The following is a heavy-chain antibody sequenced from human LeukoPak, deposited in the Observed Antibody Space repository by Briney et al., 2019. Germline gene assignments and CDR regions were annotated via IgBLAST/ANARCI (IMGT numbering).Heavy chain of an antibody. CDR3: ARRSGYSSSWYYYYYMDV. V-gene: IGHV1-18*01. CDR2: ISAYNGNT. Sequence: ASVKVSCKASGYTFTSYGISWVRQAPGRGLEWMGWISAYNGNTNYAQKLQGRVTMTTDTSTSTAYMELRSLRSDDTAVYYCARRSGYSSSWYYYYYMDVWGKGTTVTVSS. CDR1: GYTFTSYG. D-gene: IGHD6-13*01. J-gene: IGHJ6*03.